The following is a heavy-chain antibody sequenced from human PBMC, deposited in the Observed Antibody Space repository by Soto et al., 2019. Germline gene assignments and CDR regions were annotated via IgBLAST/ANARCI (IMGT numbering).Heavy chain of an antibody. V-gene: IGHV1-3*01. J-gene: IGHJ4*02. CDR2: INAGNGNT. CDR1: GYTFTDYA. D-gene: IGHD6-19*01. Sequence: QVQVVQSGAEVKKPGASVKVSRKASGYTFTDYAMHWVRQAPGQRLEWMGWINAGNGNTKYSQKFQGRVTITRDTSASTAYMELSSLRSEDTAVYYCARVIGGWYYFDYWGQGTLVTVSS. CDR3: ARVIGGWYYFDY.